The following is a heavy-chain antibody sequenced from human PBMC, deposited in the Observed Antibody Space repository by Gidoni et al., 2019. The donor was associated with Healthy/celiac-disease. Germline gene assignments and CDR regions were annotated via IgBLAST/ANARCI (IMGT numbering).Heavy chain of an antibody. CDR2: IKQDGSEK. D-gene: IGHD3-3*01. CDR3: ASTSTYYDFWSGYSSKYYFDY. V-gene: IGHV3-7*01. Sequence: EVQLVESGGGLVQPGGSLRLSCAASGFTFSIYWMSWVRQAPGKGLEWVANIKQDGSEKYYVDSVKGRFTISRDNAKNSLYLQMNSLRAEDTAVYYCASTSTYYDFWSGYSSKYYFDYWGQGTLVTVSS. CDR1: GFTFSIYW. J-gene: IGHJ4*02.